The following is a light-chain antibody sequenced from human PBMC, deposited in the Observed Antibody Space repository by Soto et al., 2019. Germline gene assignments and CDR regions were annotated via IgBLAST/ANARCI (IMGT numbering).Light chain of an antibody. J-gene: IGKJ1*01. V-gene: IGKV4-1*01. CDR3: PRT. Sequence: DIVMTQSPDSLAVSLGERATINCKSSQSVLYSSNNKNYLAWYQQKPGQPPKLLIYWASTRESGVPDRFSGSGSGTDFTLTISSLQAEDVAVYSTPRTFGQGTKVEIK. CDR1: QSVLYSSNNKNY. CDR2: WAS.